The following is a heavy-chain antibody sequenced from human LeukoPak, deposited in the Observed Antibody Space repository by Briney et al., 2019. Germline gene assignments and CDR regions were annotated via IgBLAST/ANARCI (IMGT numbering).Heavy chain of an antibody. CDR1: GFTFSGFW. V-gene: IGHV3-7*01. CDR2: INSDGSEG. CDR3: ASRPTGYCSSTSCSAEYFQH. D-gene: IGHD2-2*01. J-gene: IGHJ1*01. Sequence: GGSLRLSCAVSGFTFSGFWMSWSRQAPGKGLEWVASINSDGSEGYYADVVKGRFTISRDNAKNSLYLQINSLRAEDTAVYYCASRPTGYCSSTSCSAEYFQHWGQGTLVTVSS.